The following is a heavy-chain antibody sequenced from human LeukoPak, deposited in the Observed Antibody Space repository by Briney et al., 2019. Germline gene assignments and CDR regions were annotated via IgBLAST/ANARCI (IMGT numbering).Heavy chain of an antibody. CDR1: GFTFSGYA. J-gene: IGHJ5*02. D-gene: IGHD4-17*01. CDR3: AKAVTVTRVYNCLDP. Sequence: PGGSLRLSCAASGFTFSGYAMSWVRQAPGKGLEWVSGISGSGGSTYYADSVKGRFTISRDNSKNTLYLQLNSLRAEDTAIYYCAKAVTVTRVYNCLDPWGQGTLVTVSS. CDR2: ISGSGGST. V-gene: IGHV3-23*01.